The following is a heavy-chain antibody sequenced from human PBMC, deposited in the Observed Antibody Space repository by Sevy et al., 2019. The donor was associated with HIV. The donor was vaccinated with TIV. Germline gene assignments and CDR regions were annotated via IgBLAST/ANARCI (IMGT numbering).Heavy chain of an antibody. Sequence: SETLSLTCTVSGGSISNKNYYWCWIRQPPGKELEWIGSVYYSGSSYYNPSLNSRITISVDTSKNQFSLRLTSVTAADTAVYYCARSPPWGGTWLYYFDSWGQGTLVTVSS. CDR3: ARSPPWGGTWLYYFDS. CDR1: GGSISNKNYY. CDR2: VYYSGSS. J-gene: IGHJ4*02. V-gene: IGHV4-39*01. D-gene: IGHD6-13*01.